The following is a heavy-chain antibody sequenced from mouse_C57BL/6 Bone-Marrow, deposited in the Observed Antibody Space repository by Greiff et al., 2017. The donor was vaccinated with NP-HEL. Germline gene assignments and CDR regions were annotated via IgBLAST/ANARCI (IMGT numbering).Heavy chain of an antibody. V-gene: IGHV5-17*01. CDR1: GFTFSDYG. CDR2: ISSGSSTI. J-gene: IGHJ4*01. Sequence: EVQVVESGGGLVKPGGSLKLSCAASGFTFSDYGMHWVRQAPEKGLEWVAYISSGSSTIYYADTVKGRFTISRDNAKNTLFLQMTSLRSEDTAMYYCARTYSIDAMDYWGQGTSVTVSS. CDR3: ARTYSIDAMDY. D-gene: IGHD2-5*01.